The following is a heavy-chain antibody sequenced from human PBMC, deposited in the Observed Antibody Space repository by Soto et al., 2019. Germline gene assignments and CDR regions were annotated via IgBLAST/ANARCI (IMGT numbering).Heavy chain of an antibody. D-gene: IGHD2-8*01. Sequence: AGGSLRLSCAASGFTFSSYGMHWVRQAPGKGLEWVAVISYDGSNKYYADSVKGRFTISRDNSKNTLYLQMNSLRAEDTAVYYCAKDRRYCTNGVCSYGMDVWGQGTTVTVSS. CDR1: GFTFSSYG. CDR3: AKDRRYCTNGVCSYGMDV. V-gene: IGHV3-30*18. CDR2: ISYDGSNK. J-gene: IGHJ6*02.